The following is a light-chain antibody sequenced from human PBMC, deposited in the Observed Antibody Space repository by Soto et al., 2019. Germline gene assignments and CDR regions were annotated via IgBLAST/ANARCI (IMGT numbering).Light chain of an antibody. J-gene: IGKJ4*01. V-gene: IGKV3-15*01. CDR3: QHYTNWPLT. Sequence: EIVMTQSPVTLSLSPGDTATLSCRASHDVTRRLAWYQVKHGQAPRLLIYDASTRATGLSARFSGTGSGTEFTLTISILLSEDFAVYYCQHYTNWPLTFGGGTKVDIK. CDR1: HDVTRR. CDR2: DAS.